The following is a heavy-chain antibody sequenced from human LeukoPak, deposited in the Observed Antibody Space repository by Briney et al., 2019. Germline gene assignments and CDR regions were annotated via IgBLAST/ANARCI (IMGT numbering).Heavy chain of an antibody. CDR1: GGTFSSYA. Sequence: ASVKVSCKASGGTFSSYAISRVRQAPGQGLEWMGGIIPIFGTANYAQKFQGRVTMTRDTSISTAYMELSRLRSDDTAVYYCARVCSGGSCYGSTFDIWGQGTMVTVSS. V-gene: IGHV1-69*05. J-gene: IGHJ3*02. CDR2: IIPIFGTA. D-gene: IGHD2-15*01. CDR3: ARVCSGGSCYGSTFDI.